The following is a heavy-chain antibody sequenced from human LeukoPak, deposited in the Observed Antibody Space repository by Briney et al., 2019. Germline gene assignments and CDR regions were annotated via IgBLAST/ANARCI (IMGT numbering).Heavy chain of an antibody. J-gene: IGHJ4*02. CDR1: GFTFSGHW. V-gene: IGHV3-7*01. CDR3: GRAFPPLRTSSAGDL. D-gene: IGHD3-16*01. CDR2: INQGGSDK. Sequence: PGGSLRLSCAASGFTFSGHWMSWVRQAPGKGLEWVANINQGGSDKYYVDSVKGRFTISRDNANNLLYLQMNSLGAEDTAIYYCGRAFPPLRTSSAGDLWGQGILVTVSS.